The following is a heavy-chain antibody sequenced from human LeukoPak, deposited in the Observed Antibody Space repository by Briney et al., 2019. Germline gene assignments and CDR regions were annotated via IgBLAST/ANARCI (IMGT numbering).Heavy chain of an antibody. CDR2: INEDGSGR. D-gene: IGHD1-26*01. Sequence: GGSLRLSCAVSGFTFSSYWMNWVRQAPGKGLGWLANINEDGSGRFYVDSVKGRLTISRDNAKNSLFLQMNSLRAEDTAVYYCARAAGGTSRDYWGQGTLVTVSS. CDR1: GFTFSSYW. V-gene: IGHV3-7*01. J-gene: IGHJ4*02. CDR3: ARAAGGTSRDY.